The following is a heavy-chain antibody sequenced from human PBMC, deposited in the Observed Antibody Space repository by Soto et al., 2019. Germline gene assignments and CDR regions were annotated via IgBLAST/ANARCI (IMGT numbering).Heavy chain of an antibody. Sequence: SQTLSLTCAISGDSVSSNSAAWNWIRQSPSRGLEWLGRTYYRSKWYNDYAVSVKSRITINPDTSKNQFSLQLNSVTPEDTAVYYCARDSLVWGPAYQRQTAGLDYWGQGTLVTVSS. CDR2: TYYRSKWYN. CDR1: GDSVSSNSAA. J-gene: IGHJ4*02. V-gene: IGHV6-1*01. D-gene: IGHD3-16*01. CDR3: ARDSLVWGPAYQRQTAGLDY.